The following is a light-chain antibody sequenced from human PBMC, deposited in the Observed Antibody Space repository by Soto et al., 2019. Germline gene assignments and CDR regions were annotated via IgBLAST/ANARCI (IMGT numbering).Light chain of an antibody. CDR1: SSDVGSYNR. V-gene: IGLV2-18*02. Sequence: QSALTQPPSVSGSPGQSVAISCTGTSSDVGSYNRVSWYQQPPGTAPKVMIYEVSNRPSGVPDRFSGSKSGNTASLTISGLQAEDEADYSCSSYTSSSTYVFGTGTKVTV. CDR3: SSYTSSSTYV. J-gene: IGLJ1*01. CDR2: EVS.